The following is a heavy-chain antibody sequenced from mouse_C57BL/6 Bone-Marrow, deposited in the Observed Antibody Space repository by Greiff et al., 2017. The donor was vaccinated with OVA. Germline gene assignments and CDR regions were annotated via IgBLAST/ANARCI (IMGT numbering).Heavy chain of an antibody. CDR3: ASAVFAY. CDR2: IDPSDSYT. CDR1: GYTFTSYW. Sequence: QVQLQQPGAELVKPGASVKLSCKASGYTFTSYWMQWVKQRPGQGLEWIGEIDPSDSYTNYNHKFKGKATLTVDTSSSTAYMQLSRLTAEDSAVYYGASAVFAYWGRGTLVTVSA. V-gene: IGHV1-50*01. J-gene: IGHJ3*01.